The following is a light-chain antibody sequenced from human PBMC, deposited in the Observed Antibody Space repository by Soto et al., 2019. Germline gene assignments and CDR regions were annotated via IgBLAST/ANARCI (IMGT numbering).Light chain of an antibody. CDR3: QQSGRWPPLFT. CDR2: GAS. CDR1: QRVSGT. V-gene: IGKV3-15*01. Sequence: EVVLTQSPASLSVFPGETATLFCRASQRVSGTLAWYQQRPGQAPRLLIYGASTRATGVPARFSGSGSGTEFALTISSLQSEDFAIYYCQQSGRWPPLFTFGPGTNVDIK. J-gene: IGKJ3*01.